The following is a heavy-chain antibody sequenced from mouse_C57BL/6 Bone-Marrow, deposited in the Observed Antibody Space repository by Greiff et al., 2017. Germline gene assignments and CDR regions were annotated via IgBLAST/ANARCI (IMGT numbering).Heavy chain of an antibody. V-gene: IGHV1-81*01. CDR1: GYTFTSYG. CDR3: ARCIYYDYDYDY. Sequence: VQLKESGAELARPGASVKLSCKASGYTFTSYGISWVKQSTGQGLEWIGEIYPRSGNTYYNEKFKGKATLTADKSSSTAYMELRSLTSEDSAVYFCARCIYYDYDYDYWGQGTTLTVSS. D-gene: IGHD2-4*01. J-gene: IGHJ2*01. CDR2: IYPRSGNT.